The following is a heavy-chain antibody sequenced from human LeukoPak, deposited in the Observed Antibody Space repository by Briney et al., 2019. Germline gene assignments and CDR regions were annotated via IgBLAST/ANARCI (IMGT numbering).Heavy chain of an antibody. J-gene: IGHJ5*02. CDR1: GGSISSYY. CDR2: IYTSGST. Sequence: KASETLSLTCTVSGGSISSYYWSWIRQPAGKGLEWIGRIYTSGSTNYNPSLKSRVTISVDTSKNQFSLKLSSVTAADTAVYYCARVYCSSTSCYGRAGNWFDPWGQGTLVTVSS. CDR3: ARVYCSSTSCYGRAGNWFDP. D-gene: IGHD2-2*01. V-gene: IGHV4-4*07.